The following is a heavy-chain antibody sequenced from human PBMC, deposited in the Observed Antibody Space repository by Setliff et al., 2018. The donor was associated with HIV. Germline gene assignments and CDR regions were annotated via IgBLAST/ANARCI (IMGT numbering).Heavy chain of an antibody. J-gene: IGHJ5*02. CDR3: ARELYGSGDL. D-gene: IGHD3-10*01. Sequence: GGSLRLSCAASGFTFSHYAMSWFRQTPGKGLEWVSGVNWNGDNTAYADSVKGRFTISRDNAYNSLYLHMNYLNVEDTAFYYCARELYGSGDLWGQGTLVTVSS. CDR1: GFTFSHYA. CDR2: VNWNGDNT. V-gene: IGHV3-20*04.